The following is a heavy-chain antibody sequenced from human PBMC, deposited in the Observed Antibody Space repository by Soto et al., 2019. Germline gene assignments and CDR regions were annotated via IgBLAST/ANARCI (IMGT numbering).Heavy chain of an antibody. Sequence: PGESLKISCKGSGCSFTSYWIGWVRQMPGKGLEWMGIIYPGDSDTRYSPSFQGQVTISADKSISTAYLQWSSLKASDTAMSYCARHLSAYYDFWSGYEGEPSPYYYYYMDVWGKGTTVTVSS. CDR2: IYPGDSDT. D-gene: IGHD3-3*01. J-gene: IGHJ6*03. V-gene: IGHV5-51*01. CDR1: GCSFTSYW. CDR3: ARHLSAYYDFWSGYEGEPSPYYYYYMDV.